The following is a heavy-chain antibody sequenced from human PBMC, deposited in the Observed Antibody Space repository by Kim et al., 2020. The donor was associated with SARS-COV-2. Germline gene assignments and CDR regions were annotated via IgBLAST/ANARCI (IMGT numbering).Heavy chain of an antibody. CDR1: GGSVSSGSYY. CDR2: IYYSGST. Sequence: SETLYLTCTVSGGSVSSGSYYWSWIRQPPGKGLEWIGYIYYSGSTNYNPSLKSRVTISVDTSKNQFSLKLSSVTAADTAVYYCARDQDAFDIWGQGTMVT. V-gene: IGHV4-61*01. CDR3: ARDQDAFDI. J-gene: IGHJ3*02.